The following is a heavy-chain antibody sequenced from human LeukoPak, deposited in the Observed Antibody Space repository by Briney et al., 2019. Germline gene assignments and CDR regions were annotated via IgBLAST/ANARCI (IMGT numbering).Heavy chain of an antibody. Sequence: SETLSLTCTVSGGSISSDYWSWIRQPAGKGLEWVGRIYTSGSTNYNPSLKSRVTMSVDTSKNQFSLKLSSVTAADTAVYYCARIVRYNWNDVYFDYWGQGTLVTVSS. CDR1: GGSISSDY. CDR3: ARIVRYNWNDVYFDY. D-gene: IGHD1-1*01. J-gene: IGHJ4*02. V-gene: IGHV4-4*07. CDR2: IYTSGST.